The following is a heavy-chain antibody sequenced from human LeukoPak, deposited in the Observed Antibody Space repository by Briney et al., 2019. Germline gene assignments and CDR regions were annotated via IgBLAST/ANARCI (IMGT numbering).Heavy chain of an antibody. D-gene: IGHD6-6*01. CDR3: AKGEYSSSSHYYYYMDV. CDR2: ISGSGGST. CDR1: GFTFSSYA. J-gene: IGHJ6*03. Sequence: GGSLRLSCAASGFTFSSYAMSWVRQAPGKGLEWVSAISGSGGSTYYADSVKGRYTISRDNSKNTLYLQMNSLRAEDTAVYYCAKGEYSSSSHYYYYMDVWGKGTTVTVSS. V-gene: IGHV3-23*01.